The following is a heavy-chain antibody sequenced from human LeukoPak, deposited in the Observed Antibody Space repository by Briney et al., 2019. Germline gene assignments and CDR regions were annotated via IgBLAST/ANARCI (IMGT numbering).Heavy chain of an antibody. J-gene: IGHJ3*02. Sequence: ASVKVSCKASGYTFTGYYMHWVRQAPGQGLEWMGWINPNSGGTNYAQKFQGRVTMTRDTSISTAYMELSRLRSDDTAVYYCATRYDFWSDLTEDSFEIWGQGTMVTVSS. V-gene: IGHV1-2*02. D-gene: IGHD3-3*01. CDR1: GYTFTGYY. CDR3: ATRYDFWSDLTEDSFEI. CDR2: INPNSGGT.